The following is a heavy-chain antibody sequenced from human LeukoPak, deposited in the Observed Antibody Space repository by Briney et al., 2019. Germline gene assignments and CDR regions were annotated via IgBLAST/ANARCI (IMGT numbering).Heavy chain of an antibody. D-gene: IGHD1-26*01. CDR2: SGTGGGT. Sequence: GGSLRLSCAASGFTFSTYAMSWVRQAPGKGLEWGSTSGTGGGTYYADSVKGRFTISRDNSKNTLYLQMSSLRAEDTAVYYCAKRIVGATTRYFGSSGQGTLVTVSS. CDR1: GFTFSTYA. V-gene: IGHV3-23*01. J-gene: IGHJ4*02. CDR3: AKRIVGATTRYFGS.